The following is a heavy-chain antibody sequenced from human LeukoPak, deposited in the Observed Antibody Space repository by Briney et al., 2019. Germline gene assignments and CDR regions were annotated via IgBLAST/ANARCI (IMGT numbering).Heavy chain of an antibody. CDR2: ISVSGGST. Sequence: GGSLRLSCAASGFTFSTYAMSWVRQAPGKGPEWVSTISVSGGSTYYADSVKGRCTISRDNSKNMLYLQVNSLRAEDTAVYYCAKASGSGTYYYYGMDVWGQGTTVTVSS. J-gene: IGHJ6*02. CDR1: GFTFSTYA. D-gene: IGHD3-10*01. CDR3: AKASGSGTYYYYGMDV. V-gene: IGHV3-23*01.